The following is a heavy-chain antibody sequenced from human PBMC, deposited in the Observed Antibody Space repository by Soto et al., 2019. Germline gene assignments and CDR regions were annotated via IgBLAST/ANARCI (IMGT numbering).Heavy chain of an antibody. D-gene: IGHD6-13*01. J-gene: IGHJ6*02. CDR1: GYSFTSYW. CDR3: ASSILQEQLGIPTKSPYYYYYGMDV. CDR2: IYPGDSDT. V-gene: IGHV5-51*01. Sequence: EVQLVQSGAEVKKPGESLKISCKGSGYSFTSYWIGWVRQMPGKGLEWMGIIYPGDSDTRYSPSFQGQVTISADKSISTAYLQGSSLKASDTAMYYCASSILQEQLGIPTKSPYYYYYGMDVWGQGTTVTVSS.